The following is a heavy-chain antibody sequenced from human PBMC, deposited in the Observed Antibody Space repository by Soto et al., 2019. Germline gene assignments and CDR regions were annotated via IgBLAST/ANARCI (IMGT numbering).Heavy chain of an antibody. Sequence: PGESLKISCKGSGYSFTSYWIGWVRQMPGKGLEWMGIIYPGESDTRYSPSFQGQVTISADKSISTAYLQWSSLKASDTAMYYCARRYYDILTGYYHFDYWGQGTLVTVSS. CDR2: IYPGESDT. V-gene: IGHV5-51*01. D-gene: IGHD3-9*01. J-gene: IGHJ4*02. CDR3: ARRYYDILTGYYHFDY. CDR1: GYSFTSYW.